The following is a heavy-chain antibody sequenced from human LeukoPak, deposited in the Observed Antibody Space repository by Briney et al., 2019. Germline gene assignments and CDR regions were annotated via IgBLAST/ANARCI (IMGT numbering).Heavy chain of an antibody. CDR2: ISSSGSTI. D-gene: IGHD6-6*01. V-gene: IGHV3-48*03. Sequence: PGGSLRLSCAASGFTFSSYEMNWVRQAPGKGLEWVSYISSSGSTIYYADSVKGRFTISRDNAKNSLYLEMNSLRAEDTAVYYCVRVRYSSSSHYMDVWGKGTTVTVSS. J-gene: IGHJ6*03. CDR1: GFTFSSYE. CDR3: VRVRYSSSSHYMDV.